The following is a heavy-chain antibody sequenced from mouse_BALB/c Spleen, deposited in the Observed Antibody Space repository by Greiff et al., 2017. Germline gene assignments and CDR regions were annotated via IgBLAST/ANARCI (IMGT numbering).Heavy chain of an antibody. D-gene: IGHD1-1*01. CDR1: GFAFSSYD. CDR3: ARQDYGSSYDFDY. CDR2: ISSGGGST. J-gene: IGHJ2*01. V-gene: IGHV5-12-1*01. Sequence: EVQVVESGGGLVKPGGSLKLSCAASGFAFSSYDMSWVRQTPEKRLEWVAYISSGGGSTYYPDTVKGRFTISRDNAKNTLYLQMSSLKSEDTAMYYCARQDYGSSYDFDYWGQGTTLTVSS.